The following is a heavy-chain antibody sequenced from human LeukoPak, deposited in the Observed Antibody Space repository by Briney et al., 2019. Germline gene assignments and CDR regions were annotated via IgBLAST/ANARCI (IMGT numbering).Heavy chain of an antibody. D-gene: IGHD6-6*01. CDR2: ISAYNGNT. Sequence: ASVKVSCKASGYTFTSYGISWVRQAPGQGLEWMGWISAYNGNTNYAQKLQGRVTMTTDTSTSTAYMELRGLRSDDTTVYYCARGRIAARTFDPWGQGTLVTVSS. CDR1: GYTFTSYG. CDR3: ARGRIAARTFDP. J-gene: IGHJ5*02. V-gene: IGHV1-18*01.